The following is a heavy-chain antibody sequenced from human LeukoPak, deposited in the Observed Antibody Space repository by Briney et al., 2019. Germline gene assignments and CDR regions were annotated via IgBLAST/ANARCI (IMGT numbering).Heavy chain of an antibody. CDR1: GYTFTSYD. J-gene: IGHJ4*02. V-gene: IGHV1-8*01. D-gene: IGHD7-27*01. CDR2: MSPNSGDT. CDR3: ARGPPNWGYDY. Sequence: ASVKVSCTASGYTFTSYDFNWVRQGTGQRPEWMGWMSPNSGDTGYAQKFQDRVTMTRNTSISTAYMELSSLRSDDTAVYYCARGPPNWGYDYWGPGTLVTVSS.